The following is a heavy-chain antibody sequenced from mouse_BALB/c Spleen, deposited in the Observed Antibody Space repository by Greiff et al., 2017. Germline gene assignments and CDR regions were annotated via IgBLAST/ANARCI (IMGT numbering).Heavy chain of an antibody. CDR2: IDPANGNT. V-gene: IGHV14-3*02. D-gene: IGHD3-2*01. CDR3: AREGQLGLRPYFDY. Sequence: VQLKQSGAELVKPGASVKLSCTASGFNIKDTYMHWVKQRPEQGLEWIGRIDPANGNTKYDPKFQGKATITADTSSNTAYLQLSSLTSEDTAVYYCAREGQLGLRPYFDYWGQGTTLTVSS. J-gene: IGHJ2*01. CDR1: GFNIKDTY.